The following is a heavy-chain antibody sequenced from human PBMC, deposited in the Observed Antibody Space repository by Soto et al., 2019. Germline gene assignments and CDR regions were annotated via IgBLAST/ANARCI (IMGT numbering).Heavy chain of an antibody. V-gene: IGHV1-3*05. J-gene: IGHJ4*02. Sequence: VQLVQSGAEEMKPGASVKVSCKASGYTLTRYYIHWVRQATGQRLEWMGWINAGNGNTKFSQKFQGRVTITRDTSASTAYMELRGLRSEDTAVYYCAILRTYYFDNSDNYFDFWGQGTLVTVSS. D-gene: IGHD3-22*01. CDR3: AILRTYYFDNSDNYFDF. CDR1: GYTLTRYY. CDR2: INAGNGNT.